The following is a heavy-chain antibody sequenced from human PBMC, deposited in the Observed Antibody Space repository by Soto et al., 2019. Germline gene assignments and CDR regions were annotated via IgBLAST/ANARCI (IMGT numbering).Heavy chain of an antibody. D-gene: IGHD3-22*01. J-gene: IGHJ4*02. Sequence: GESLKISCKGSGYSFTSYWIGWVRQMPGKGLEWMGIIYPGDSDTRYSPSFQGQVTISADKSISTAYLQWSSLKASDTAMYYCARHGGVYDSSGSIEDYWGQGTLVTVSP. V-gene: IGHV5-51*01. CDR2: IYPGDSDT. CDR1: GYSFTSYW. CDR3: ARHGGVYDSSGSIEDY.